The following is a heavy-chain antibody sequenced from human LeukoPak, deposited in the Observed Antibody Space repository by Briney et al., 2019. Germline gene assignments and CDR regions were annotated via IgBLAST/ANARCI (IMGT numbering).Heavy chain of an antibody. CDR1: GGSFSGYY. D-gene: IGHD3-9*01. CDR3: ARFVLRYFDWLVGDAFDI. V-gene: IGHV4-34*01. CDR2: INHSGST. J-gene: IGHJ3*02. Sequence: SETLSLTCAVYGGSFSGYYWSWIRQPPGKGLEWIGEINHSGSTNYNPSLKSRVTISVDTSKNQFSLKLSSVTVADTAVYYCARFVLRYFDWLVGDAFDIWGQGTMVTVSS.